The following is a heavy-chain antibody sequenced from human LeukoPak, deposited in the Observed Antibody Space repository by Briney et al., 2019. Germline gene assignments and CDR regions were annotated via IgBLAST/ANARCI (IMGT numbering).Heavy chain of an antibody. CDR2: IKPSNGDT. Sequence: ASVKVSCKASGYNFSGHYMHWVRQAPGQGPEWMGWIKPSNGDTKYAQNFQGRVTMTRDTSISTAYMELSSLRSDDTAVYYCASPPLSSAMYYAHWRQGTLVTVS. D-gene: IGHD1-26*01. J-gene: IGHJ1*01. V-gene: IGHV1-2*02. CDR1: GYNFSGHY. CDR3: ASPPLSSAMYYAH.